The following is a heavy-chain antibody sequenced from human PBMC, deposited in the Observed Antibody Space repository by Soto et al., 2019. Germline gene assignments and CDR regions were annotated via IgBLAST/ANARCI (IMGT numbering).Heavy chain of an antibody. CDR1: GGSISNYY. D-gene: IGHD6-6*01. CDR3: ARERPDGARLDP. V-gene: IGHV4-59*12. J-gene: IGHJ5*02. CDR2: VHDSWGS. Sequence: SETLSLTCTVSGGSISNYYWSWFRQTPGKGLEWIGYVHDSWGSNYNPSLKSRVAISLDTSKSQFSLKLTSVTATDTAVYYCARERPDGARLDPWGQGTLVTVSS.